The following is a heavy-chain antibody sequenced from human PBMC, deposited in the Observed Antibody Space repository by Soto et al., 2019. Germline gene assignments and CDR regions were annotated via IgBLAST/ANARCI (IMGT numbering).Heavy chain of an antibody. V-gene: IGHV3-21*01. CDR3: AGERSALPGARDAMDV. CDR2: ISASGAYK. CDR1: GFNFNTYS. J-gene: IGHJ6*02. Sequence: PGGSPRLSCAASGFNFNTYSMNWVRQAPGKGLQWVSFISASGAYKYYADSVRGRFTISRDNAKKSVFLEMNSLTADDTAIYYCAGERSALPGARDAMDVWGQGTTVTVSS. D-gene: IGHD1-26*01.